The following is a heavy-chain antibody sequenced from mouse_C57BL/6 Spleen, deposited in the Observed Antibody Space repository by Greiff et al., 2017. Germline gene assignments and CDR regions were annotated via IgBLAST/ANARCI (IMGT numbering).Heavy chain of an antibody. CDR2: ISSGGDYI. D-gene: IGHD2-4*01. Sequence: EVKLMESGEGLVKPGGSLKLSCAASGFTFSSYAMSWVRQTPEKRLEWVAYISSGGDYIYYADTVKGRFTISRDNARNTLYLQMSSLKSEDTSMYYCTRGEYDYENYYAMDYWGQGTSVTVSS. CDR1: GFTFSSYA. V-gene: IGHV5-9-1*02. CDR3: TRGEYDYENYYAMDY. J-gene: IGHJ4*01.